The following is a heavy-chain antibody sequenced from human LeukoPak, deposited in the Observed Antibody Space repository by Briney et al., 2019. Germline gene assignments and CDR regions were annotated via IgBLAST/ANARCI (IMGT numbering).Heavy chain of an antibody. CDR3: AKDRLLGDSYYDNSGYGLDS. Sequence: GGSLRLSCAASGFTFSSYGMHWVRQAPGKGLEWVAVISYDGSNKYYADSVKGRFTISRDNSKNTLYLQMNSLRTEDTAVYYCAKDRLLGDSYYDNSGYGLDSWGQGTPVTVSS. V-gene: IGHV3-30*18. CDR1: GFTFSSYG. J-gene: IGHJ4*02. CDR2: ISYDGSNK. D-gene: IGHD3-22*01.